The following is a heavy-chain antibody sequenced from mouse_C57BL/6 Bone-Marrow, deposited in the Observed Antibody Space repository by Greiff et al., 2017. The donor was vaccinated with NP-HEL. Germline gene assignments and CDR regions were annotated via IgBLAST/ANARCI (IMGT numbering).Heavy chain of an antibody. D-gene: IGHD2-4*01. CDR2: ISSGGDYI. Sequence: EVHLVESGEGLVKPGGSLKLSCAASGFTFSSYAMSWVRQTPEKRLEWVAYISSGGDYIYYADTVKGRFTISRDNARNTLYLQMSSLKSEDTAMYYCTREGSMITTRNYFDYWGQGTTLTVSS. CDR1: GFTFSSYA. V-gene: IGHV5-9-1*02. CDR3: TREGSMITTRNYFDY. J-gene: IGHJ2*01.